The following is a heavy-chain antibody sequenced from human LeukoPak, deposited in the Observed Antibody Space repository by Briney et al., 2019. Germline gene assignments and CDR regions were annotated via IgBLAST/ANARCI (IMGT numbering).Heavy chain of an antibody. CDR1: GGSVSNNGAA. CDR2: TYYRSKWFY. V-gene: IGHV6-1*01. CDR3: TRGPPNDQSYDV. Sequence: SQTLSLTCAIFGGSVSNNGAAWNWIRQSPSRGFEWLGRTYYRSKWFYDYAVSVRSRIIISPDTFQNQFSLQLSSMTPDDTAVYYCTRGPPNDQSYDVWSQGTLVTVSS. J-gene: IGHJ4*02. D-gene: IGHD1-1*01.